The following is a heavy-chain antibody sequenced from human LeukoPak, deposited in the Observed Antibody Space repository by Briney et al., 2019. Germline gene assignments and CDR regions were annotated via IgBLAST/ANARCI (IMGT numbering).Heavy chain of an antibody. Sequence: PGESLRLSCAASGFTFSSYGMHWVRQAPGKGLEWVAFIRYDGSNKYYADSVKGRFTISRDNSKNTLYLQMNSLRAEDTAVYYCAKVEWELLRGGSFDYWGQGTLVTVSS. CDR1: GFTFSSYG. J-gene: IGHJ4*02. V-gene: IGHV3-30*02. CDR2: IRYDGSNK. D-gene: IGHD1-26*01. CDR3: AKVEWELLRGGSFDY.